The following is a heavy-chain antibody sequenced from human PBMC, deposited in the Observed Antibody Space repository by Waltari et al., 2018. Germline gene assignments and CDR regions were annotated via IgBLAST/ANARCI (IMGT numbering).Heavy chain of an antibody. CDR3: AKDDYGGNSH. CDR1: GFTFSSYG. V-gene: IGHV3-30*18. CDR2: ISYDGSNK. Sequence: QVQLVESGGGVVQPGRSLRLSCAASGFTFSSYGMHWVRQAPGKGLEWVAVISYDGSNKYYAESVNGRFTISRDNSKNTLYLQMNSLRAEDTAVYYCAKDDYGGNSHWGQGTLVTVSS. J-gene: IGHJ4*02. D-gene: IGHD4-17*01.